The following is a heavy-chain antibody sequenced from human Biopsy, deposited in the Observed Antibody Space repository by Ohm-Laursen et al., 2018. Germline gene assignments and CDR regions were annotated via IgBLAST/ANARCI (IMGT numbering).Heavy chain of an antibody. D-gene: IGHD2-15*01. J-gene: IGHJ4*02. V-gene: IGHV4-59*08. CDR3: ARRGSGGRSFDY. CDR2: ISNSGNT. Sequence: PGTLSLTCAVSGDSINSSYWSWIRQAPGKGLEWIGFISNSGNTSYNPSLKSRVTISADTSKNQFSLKLGSVTVADTAVFYCARRGSGGRSFDYWGQGSLVTVSS. CDR1: GDSINSSY.